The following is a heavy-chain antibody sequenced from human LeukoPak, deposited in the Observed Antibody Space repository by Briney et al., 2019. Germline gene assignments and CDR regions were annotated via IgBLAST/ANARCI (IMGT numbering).Heavy chain of an antibody. D-gene: IGHD6-6*01. V-gene: IGHV4-38-2*01. Sequence: SXXLSLTCAVSGYSISSGYYWGWIRQPPGKGLEWIGRIYHSGSTYYNPSLKSRVTISVDTSKTRFSLKLSSVTAADTAVYYCASYEYSSSWVNYFDYWGQGTLVTVSS. CDR3: ASYEYSSSWVNYFDY. CDR2: IYHSGST. J-gene: IGHJ4*02. CDR1: GYSISSGYY.